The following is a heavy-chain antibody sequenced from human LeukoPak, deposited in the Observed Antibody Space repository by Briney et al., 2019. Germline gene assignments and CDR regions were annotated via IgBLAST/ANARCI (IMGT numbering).Heavy chain of an antibody. Sequence: GGSLRLSCAASGFTFSSYGMNWVRQSPGKGLEWVSSITTSSSYIYYADSLKGRFTISRDNAKNSLYLQMNSLRAEDTAVYYCARADDYVWGSYRYWFDYWGQGTLVTVSS. J-gene: IGHJ4*02. D-gene: IGHD3-16*02. CDR1: GFTFSSYG. CDR3: ARADDYVWGSYRYWFDY. CDR2: ITTSSSYI. V-gene: IGHV3-21*01.